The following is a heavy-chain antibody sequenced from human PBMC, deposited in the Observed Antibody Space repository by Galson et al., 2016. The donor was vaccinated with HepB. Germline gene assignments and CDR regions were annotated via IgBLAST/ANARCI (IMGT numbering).Heavy chain of an antibody. CDR2: TFYRSNWQN. D-gene: IGHD7-27*01. Sequence: CAISGDSVSSNSAGWDWIRQSPSRGLEWLGRTFYRSNWQNDYAESVKSRITINPDTSRNQFSLQLNSVTPEDTAVYYCARSYLLGRGFGWWGQGTLVTVSS. CDR3: ARSYLLGRGFGW. J-gene: IGHJ4*02. CDR1: GDSVSSNSAG. V-gene: IGHV6-1*01.